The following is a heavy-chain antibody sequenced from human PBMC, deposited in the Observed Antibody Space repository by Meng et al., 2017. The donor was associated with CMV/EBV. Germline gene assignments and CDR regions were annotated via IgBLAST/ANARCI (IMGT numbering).Heavy chain of an antibody. Sequence: GGSLRLSCAASGFTFSSYWMSWVRQAPGKGLEWVANIKQDGSEKYYVDSVKGRSTISRDNAKNSLYLQMNSLRAEDTAVYYCAREDRPLVHCSSTSCRTNYYYYGMDVWGQGTTVTVSS. D-gene: IGHD2-2*01. V-gene: IGHV3-7*01. CDR2: IKQDGSEK. CDR1: GFTFSSYW. J-gene: IGHJ6*02. CDR3: AREDRPLVHCSSTSCRTNYYYYGMDV.